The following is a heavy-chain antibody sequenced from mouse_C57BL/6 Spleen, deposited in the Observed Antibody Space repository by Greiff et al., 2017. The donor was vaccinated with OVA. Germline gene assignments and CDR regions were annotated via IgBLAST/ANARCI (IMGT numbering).Heavy chain of an antibody. D-gene: IGHD1-1*01. CDR3: ARGYYGSSSWFAY. CDR1: GYTFTSYW. Sequence: VQLQQPGAELVKPGASVKMSCKASGYTFTSYWITWVKQRPGQGLEWIGDIYPGSGSTNYNEKFKSKATLTVDTSSSTAYMQLSSLTSEDSAVYYCARGYYGSSSWFAYWGQGTLVTVSA. J-gene: IGHJ3*01. CDR2: IYPGSGST. V-gene: IGHV1-55*01.